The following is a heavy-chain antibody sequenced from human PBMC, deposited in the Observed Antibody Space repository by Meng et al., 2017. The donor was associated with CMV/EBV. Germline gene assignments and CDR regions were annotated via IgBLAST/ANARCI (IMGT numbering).Heavy chain of an antibody. Sequence: SGPTLVKPTQTLTLTCTFSGFSLSTSGMRVSCIRQPPGKALEWLARIDWDDDKFYSTSLKTRLTISKDTSKNQVVLTMTNMDPVDTATYYCARIADSSGYFDYWGQGTLVTVSS. CDR1: GFSLSTSGMR. CDR2: IDWDDDK. CDR3: ARIADSSGYFDY. J-gene: IGHJ4*02. V-gene: IGHV2-70D*14. D-gene: IGHD3-22*01.